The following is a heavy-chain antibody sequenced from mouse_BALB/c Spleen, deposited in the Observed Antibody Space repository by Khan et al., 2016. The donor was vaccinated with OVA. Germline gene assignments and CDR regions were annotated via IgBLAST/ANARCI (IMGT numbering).Heavy chain of an antibody. D-gene: IGHD2-14*01. CDR2: INPSSGYT. CDR3: ARDGAYYRNDGWFAY. V-gene: IGHV1-4*01. CDR1: GYTFTSYT. Sequence: QVQLKQSGAELARPGASVKMSCKASGYTFTSYTIHWIKQRPGQGLEWIGYINPSSGYTNYNQKFKDKATLTAEKSSTTAYMQLSSLKSDDSAVYYCARDGAYYRNDGWFAYWGQGTLVTVSA. J-gene: IGHJ3*01.